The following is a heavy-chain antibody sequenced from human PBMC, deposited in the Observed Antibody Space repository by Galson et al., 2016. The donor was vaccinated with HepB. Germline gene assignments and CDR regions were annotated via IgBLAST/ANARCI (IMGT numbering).Heavy chain of an antibody. Sequence: ETLSLTCTVSGGSINGYYWSWIRQPPGKGLEWVSLVYSVGSTYYADSVKGRFTISRDNSKNTLYLQMNSLRAEDPAVYYCARDGISGTTGDYWGQGTLVTVSS. J-gene: IGHJ4*02. CDR2: VYSVGST. CDR3: ARDGISGTTGDY. V-gene: IGHV3-53*01. D-gene: IGHD1-7*01. CDR1: GGSINGYY.